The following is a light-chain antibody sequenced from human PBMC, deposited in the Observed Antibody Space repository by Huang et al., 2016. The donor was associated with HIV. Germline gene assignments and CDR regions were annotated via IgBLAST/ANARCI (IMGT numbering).Light chain of an antibody. CDR1: QSLLYTTDNKNY. Sequence: DILLIQSPESLAVRLGERATINCTSRQSLLYTTDNKNYVAWYQQKSGQSPKLLLYWASTREAGVPGRFSGGGSGTDFTLTIDNLQAEDLAVYFCQQYYTSPITFGQGTRLE. V-gene: IGKV4-1*01. CDR3: QQYYTSPIT. J-gene: IGKJ5*01. CDR2: WAS.